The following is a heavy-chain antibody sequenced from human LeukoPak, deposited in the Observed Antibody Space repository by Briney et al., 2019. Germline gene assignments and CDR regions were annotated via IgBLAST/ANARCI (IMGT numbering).Heavy chain of an antibody. D-gene: IGHD3-22*01. V-gene: IGHV4-59*01. J-gene: IGHJ4*02. CDR2: INYSGST. CDR1: GGPITSYY. Sequence: PSETLSLTCTVSGGPITSYYWSWIRQPPGKGLEWIGNINYSGSTNYNPSLRSRVTISVDTSKKQFSLKLSSVTAADTAVYYCAREGDPFYYDSTGPFDDWGQGTLVTVSS. CDR3: AREGDPFYYDSTGPFDD.